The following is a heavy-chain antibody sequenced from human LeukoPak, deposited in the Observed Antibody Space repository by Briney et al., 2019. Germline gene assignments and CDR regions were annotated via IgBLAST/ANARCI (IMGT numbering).Heavy chain of an antibody. J-gene: IGHJ4*02. V-gene: IGHV3-23*01. CDR1: GFTFSSYA. CDR2: ISGSGGST. CDR3: AKGRIVVVISGEYYFDY. D-gene: IGHD3-22*01. Sequence: PGGSLRLSCAASGFTFSSYAMSWVRQAPGKGLEWVSAISGSGGSTYYADSVRGRFTISRDSSKNTVYLQMNSLRAEGTAVYYCAKGRIVVVISGEYYFDYWGQGTLVTVSS.